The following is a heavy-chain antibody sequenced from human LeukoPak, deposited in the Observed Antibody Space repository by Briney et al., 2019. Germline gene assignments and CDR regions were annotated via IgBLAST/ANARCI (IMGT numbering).Heavy chain of an antibody. CDR1: GYTFTGYY. D-gene: IGHD1-26*01. CDR2: INPNSGGT. V-gene: IGHV1-2*06. CDR3: ARISYPGTKYYYYYYGMDV. J-gene: IGHJ6*02. Sequence: ASVKVSCKASGYTFTGYYMHWVRQAPGQGLEWMGRINPNSGGTNYAQKFQGRVTMTRDTSISTAYMEQSRLRSDDTAVYYCARISYPGTKYYYYYYGMDVWGQGTTVTVSS.